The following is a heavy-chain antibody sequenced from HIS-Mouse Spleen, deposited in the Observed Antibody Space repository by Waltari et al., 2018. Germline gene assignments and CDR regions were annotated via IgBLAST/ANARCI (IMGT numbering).Heavy chain of an antibody. CDR1: GFTSSRYG. J-gene: IGHJ4*02. CDR2: ISYDGSNK. V-gene: IGHV3-30*18. Sequence: QVQLVESGGGVVQPGRSLRLSGAASGFTSSRYGMHWVRQAPGKGLEWVAVISYDGSNKYYADSVKGRFTISRDNSKNTLYLQMNSLRAEDTAVYYCAKDKHHAFDYWGQGTLVTVSS. CDR3: AKDKHHAFDY.